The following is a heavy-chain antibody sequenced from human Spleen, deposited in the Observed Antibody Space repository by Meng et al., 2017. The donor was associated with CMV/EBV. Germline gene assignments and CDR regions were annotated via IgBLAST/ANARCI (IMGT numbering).Heavy chain of an antibody. D-gene: IGHD3-10*01. CDR2: ISFTGST. CDR3: ARDPGAHWFDP. V-gene: IGHV4-31*03. Sequence: CTVSGGSINSDNYYWNWISQRPGKSLVWIGYISFTGSTYYNPSLKSRLTISLDTPKNQYSLSLTSVTAADTAIYYGARDPGAHWFDPWTQGTLVTVSS. J-gene: IGHJ5*02. CDR1: GGSINSDNYY.